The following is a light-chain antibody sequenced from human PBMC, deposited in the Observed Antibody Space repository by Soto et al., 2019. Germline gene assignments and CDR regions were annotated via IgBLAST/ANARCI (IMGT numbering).Light chain of an antibody. J-gene: IGKJ1*01. CDR1: QSVSITY. CDR3: QQYRSSPST. CDR2: GAS. V-gene: IGKV3-20*01. Sequence: EIVLTQSPGTLSLSPGERATLSCRASQSVSITYLAWYQQKPGQAPRLLFYGASSRATGIPDRFSASGSGTDFTLTISRLEPEDFAVYYCQQYRSSPSTFGQGTKVEIK.